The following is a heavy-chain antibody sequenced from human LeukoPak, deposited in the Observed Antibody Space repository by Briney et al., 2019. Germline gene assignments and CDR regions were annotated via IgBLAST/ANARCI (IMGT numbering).Heavy chain of an antibody. V-gene: IGHV3-48*03. CDR3: AKTSRYDSSLY. CDR1: GFTFSSYE. Sequence: PGGSLRLSCAASGFTFSSYEMNWVRQAPGKGLEWVSYISSSGSTIYYADSVKGRFTISRDNAKNSLYLQMNSLRAEDTALYYCAKTSRYDSSLYWGQGTLVTVSS. CDR2: ISSSGSTI. D-gene: IGHD3-22*01. J-gene: IGHJ4*02.